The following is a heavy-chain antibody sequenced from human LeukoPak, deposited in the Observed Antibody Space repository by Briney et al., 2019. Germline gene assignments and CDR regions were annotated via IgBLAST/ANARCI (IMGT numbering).Heavy chain of an antibody. CDR3: ARGLFQTHYYDSSGYPTDY. D-gene: IGHD3-22*01. V-gene: IGHV3-48*01. CDR2: ISSSSSTI. Sequence: PGGSLRLSCAASGFTFSSYSMNWVRQAPGKGLEWVSYISSSSSTIYYADSVKGRFTISRDNAKNSLYLQMNSLRAEDTAVYYCARGLFQTHYYDSSGYPTDYWGQGTLVTVSS. J-gene: IGHJ4*02. CDR1: GFTFSSYS.